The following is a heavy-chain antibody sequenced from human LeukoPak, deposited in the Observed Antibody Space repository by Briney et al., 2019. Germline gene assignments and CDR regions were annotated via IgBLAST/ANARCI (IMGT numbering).Heavy chain of an antibody. CDR1: GFTFRTHG. V-gene: IGHV3-23*01. CDR2: ISLAGDII. CDR3: AQLFSLDY. J-gene: IGHJ4*02. Sequence: GGYLRLSCTASGFTFRTHGMSWVRQAPGKGLDWVASISLAGDIIYYADSVNGRFSISRDNSKNTVYLQMNNLRADDTAVYYCAQLFSLDYWGQGTLVTVSS. D-gene: IGHD1-1*01.